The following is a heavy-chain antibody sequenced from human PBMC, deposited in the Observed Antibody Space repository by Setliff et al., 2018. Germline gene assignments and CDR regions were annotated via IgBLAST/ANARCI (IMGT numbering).Heavy chain of an antibody. D-gene: IGHD4-17*01. CDR1: GYSLSNYV. CDR3: ARADHLVTTTFDY. Sequence: ASVKVSCKASGYSLSNYVMNWVRQAPGQGLEWMGWINTKTGDPSYAQGYTGRFAFSLDTSESTTYLDISTLKAEDTATYFCARADHLVTTTFDYWGQGTLVTVSS. CDR2: INTKTGDP. J-gene: IGHJ4*01. V-gene: IGHV7-4-1*02.